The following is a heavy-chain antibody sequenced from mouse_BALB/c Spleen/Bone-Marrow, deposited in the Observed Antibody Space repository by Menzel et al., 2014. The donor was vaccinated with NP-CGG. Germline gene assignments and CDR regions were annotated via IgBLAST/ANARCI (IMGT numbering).Heavy chain of an antibody. CDR2: INPSNGGT. D-gene: IGHD2-13*01. Sequence: VKLQESGAELVKPGASVKLSCKASGYTFTSYYMYWVKQRPGQDLEWIGEINPSNGGTNFNEKFKSKATLTVDKSSSTAYMQLSSLTSEVSAVYYCTREGDSPFAYWGQGTLVTVSA. V-gene: IGHV1S81*02. J-gene: IGHJ3*01. CDR1: GYTFTSYY. CDR3: TREGDSPFAY.